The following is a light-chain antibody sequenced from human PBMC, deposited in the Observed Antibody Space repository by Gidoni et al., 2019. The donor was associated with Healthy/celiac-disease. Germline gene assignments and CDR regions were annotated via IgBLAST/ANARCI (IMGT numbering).Light chain of an antibody. CDR1: QSVSSY. V-gene: IGKV3-11*01. CDR2: DAS. J-gene: IGKJ2*01. CDR3: QQRSNWQYT. Sequence: ELVLTQSPATLSLSPGERATLSCRASQSVSSYLAWYQQKPGQAPRLFIYDASNRATGIPARFSGSGSGTDFTLTISSLEPEDFAVYYCQQRSNWQYTFGQGTKLEIK.